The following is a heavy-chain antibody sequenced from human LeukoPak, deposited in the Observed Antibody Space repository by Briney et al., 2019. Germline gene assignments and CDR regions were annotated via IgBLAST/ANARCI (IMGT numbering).Heavy chain of an antibody. CDR2: INPNSGGT. CDR1: GYTFTSTY. D-gene: IGHD3-22*01. Sequence: GASVKVSCKASGYTFTSTYMHWVRQAPGQGLEWMGWINPNSGGTNYAQKFQGRVTMTRGTSISTAYMELSRLRSDDTAVYYCARVRDSSGFDAFDIWGQGTMVTVSS. CDR3: ARVRDSSGFDAFDI. V-gene: IGHV1-2*02. J-gene: IGHJ3*02.